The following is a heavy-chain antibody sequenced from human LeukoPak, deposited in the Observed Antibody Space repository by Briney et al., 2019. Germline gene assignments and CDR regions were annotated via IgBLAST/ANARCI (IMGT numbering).Heavy chain of an antibody. D-gene: IGHD1-26*01. J-gene: IGHJ4*02. CDR2: INHSGSI. CDR1: GGSFSGYY. CDR3: ARLESKGGSYYNY. Sequence: SETLSLTCAVYGGSFSGYYWSWIRQPPGKGLEWIGEINHSGSINYNPSLKSRVTISVDTSKNQISLKMNSVTAADAAVYYCARLESKGGSYYNYWGQGTLVTVSS. V-gene: IGHV4-34*01.